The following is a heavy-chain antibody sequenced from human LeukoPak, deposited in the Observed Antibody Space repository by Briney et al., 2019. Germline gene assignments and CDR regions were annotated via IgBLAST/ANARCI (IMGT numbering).Heavy chain of an antibody. CDR1: GFTFSSYA. Sequence: PGGSLRLSCAASGFTFSSYAMSWVRQAPGKGLEWVSAISGSGGSTYYADSVKGRFTIFRDNSKNTLYLQMNSLRAEDTAIYYCAKDGYDSSSPNWFDRWGQGTLVTVSS. D-gene: IGHD6-6*01. J-gene: IGHJ5*02. V-gene: IGHV3-23*01. CDR3: AKDGYDSSSPNWFDR. CDR2: ISGSGGST.